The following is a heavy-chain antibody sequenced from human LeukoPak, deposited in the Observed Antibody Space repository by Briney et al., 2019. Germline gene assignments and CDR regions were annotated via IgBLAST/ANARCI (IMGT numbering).Heavy chain of an antibody. V-gene: IGHV4-59*08. CDR2: IYYSGST. D-gene: IGHD4-17*01. CDR1: GGSISSYY. J-gene: IGHJ4*02. Sequence: SETLSLTCTVSGGSISSYYWSWIRQPPGKGLEWIGYIYYSGSTNYNPSLKSRVTISVDTSKNQFSLKLGSVTAADTAVYYCARRPNYGDYGYFDYWGQGTLVTVSS. CDR3: ARRPNYGDYGYFDY.